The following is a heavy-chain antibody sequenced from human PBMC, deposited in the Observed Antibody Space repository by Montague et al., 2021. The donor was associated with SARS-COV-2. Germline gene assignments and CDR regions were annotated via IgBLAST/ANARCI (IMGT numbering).Heavy chain of an antibody. V-gene: IGHV3-23*01. Sequence: SLRLSCAASGFTFSNYAMPWVRQAPGKGPEWVSALSGSGGKTYYADSVKGRFTISRDNSKNTLYLQMKSLRADDTAIYYCAKGREWVTVNVDPPYYSYGTDVWGQGTTVAVSS. CDR1: GFTFSNYA. CDR2: LSGSGGKT. D-gene: IGHD4-17*01. CDR3: AKGREWVTVNVDPPYYSYGTDV. J-gene: IGHJ6*02.